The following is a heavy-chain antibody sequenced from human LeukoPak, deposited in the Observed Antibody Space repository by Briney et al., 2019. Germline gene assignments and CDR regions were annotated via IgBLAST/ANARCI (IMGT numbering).Heavy chain of an antibody. CDR3: ARDRAARYNWNDDYYYYMDV. V-gene: IGHV4-34*01. CDR2: INHSGST. D-gene: IGHD1-1*01. Sequence: SETLSLTCAVYGGSFSGYYWSWIRQPPGKGLEWIGEINHSGSTNYNPSLKSRVTISVDTSKNQFSLKLSSVTAADTAVYYCARDRAARYNWNDDYYYYMDVWGKGTTVTVSS. CDR1: GGSFSGYY. J-gene: IGHJ6*03.